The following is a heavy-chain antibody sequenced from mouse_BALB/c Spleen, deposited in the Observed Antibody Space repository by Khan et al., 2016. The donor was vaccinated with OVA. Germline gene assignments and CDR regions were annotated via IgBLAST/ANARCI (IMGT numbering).Heavy chain of an antibody. J-gene: IGHJ3*01. CDR2: ISSDGDYT. Sequence: VQLKQSGGGLVRPGGSLKLSCATSGFTFSTYAMSWVRQIPEKRLEWVTTISSDGDYTYYPDSVKGRFTISRDNAKNTLYLQMSSLRSEDTAMYYCTRSPYGNFAYWGQGTLVTVSA. V-gene: IGHV5-9-3*01. CDR1: GFTFSTYA. D-gene: IGHD2-1*01. CDR3: TRSPYGNFAY.